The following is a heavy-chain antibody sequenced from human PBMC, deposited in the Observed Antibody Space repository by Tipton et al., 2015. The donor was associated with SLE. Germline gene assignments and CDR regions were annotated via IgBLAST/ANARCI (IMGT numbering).Heavy chain of an antibody. D-gene: IGHD3-10*01. J-gene: IGHJ4*02. CDR3: ARDIVGGTYRGDFDY. Sequence: QLVQSGSELKKPGASVKVSCEASGYTFTRYSINWLRQVPGQGFEWMGWIDTETGEPTYDQGFTGRFVFSLDTSVSTAYLQIHSLKAEDTAVYYCARDIVGGTYRGDFDYWGQGTLVTVSS. V-gene: IGHV7-4-1*01. CDR2: IDTETGEP. CDR1: GYTFTRYS.